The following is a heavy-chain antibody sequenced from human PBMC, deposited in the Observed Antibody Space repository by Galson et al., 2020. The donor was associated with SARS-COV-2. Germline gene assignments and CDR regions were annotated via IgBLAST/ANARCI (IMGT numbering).Heavy chain of an antibody. J-gene: IGHJ3*02. D-gene: IGHD3-10*01. CDR2: IYHSGST. CDR3: ARVPDYGSGEGNAFDI. V-gene: IGHV4-4*02. Sequence: SETLSLTCAVSGGSISSSNWWSWVRQPPGKGLEWIGEIYHSGSTNYNPSLKSRVTISVDKSKNQFSLKLSSVTAADTAVYYCARVPDYGSGEGNAFDIWGQGTMVTVSS. CDR1: GGSISSSNW.